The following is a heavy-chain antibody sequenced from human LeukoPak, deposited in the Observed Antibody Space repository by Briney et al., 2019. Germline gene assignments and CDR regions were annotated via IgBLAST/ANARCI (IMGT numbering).Heavy chain of an antibody. CDR1: GGSFSGYY. D-gene: IGHD3-10*01. CDR3: AARLTMVRGVSY. Sequence: SETLSLTCAVYGGSFSGYYWSWIRQPPGKGLEWIGEINHSGSTNYNPSLKSRVTISVDTSKNQFSLKLSSVTAADTAVYYCAARLTMVRGVSYWGQGTLVTVSS. CDR2: INHSGST. J-gene: IGHJ4*02. V-gene: IGHV4-34*01.